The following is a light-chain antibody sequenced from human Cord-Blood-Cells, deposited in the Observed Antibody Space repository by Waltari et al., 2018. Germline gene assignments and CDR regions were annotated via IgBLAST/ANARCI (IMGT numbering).Light chain of an antibody. CDR1: QSISSY. V-gene: IGKV1-39*01. CDR3: QQSYSTPYT. J-gene: IGKJ2*01. Sequence: DIQMTQSPSSLSASVGDTVTITCRASQSISSYLNWYQQKPWKAPQRMTYAASRLQSGLPSRFIGSGSETDFSLTISSRQPEDFATYYCQQSYSTPYTFGQGTKLEIK. CDR2: AAS.